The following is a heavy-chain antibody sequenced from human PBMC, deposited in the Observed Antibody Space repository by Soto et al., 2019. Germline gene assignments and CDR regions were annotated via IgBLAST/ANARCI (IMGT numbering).Heavy chain of an antibody. CDR3: APWSYPPDFDY. Sequence: EVQLLESGGGLVQPGGSLRLSCAASGFTFSSYAMSWVRQAPGKGLEWVSAISGSGGSTYYADSVKGRFTISRDNSKNTLDLQMNSLRAEDTAVYYGAPWSYPPDFDYWGQGTLVTVSS. J-gene: IGHJ4*02. V-gene: IGHV3-23*01. CDR1: GFTFSSYA. CDR2: ISGSGGST. D-gene: IGHD1-26*01.